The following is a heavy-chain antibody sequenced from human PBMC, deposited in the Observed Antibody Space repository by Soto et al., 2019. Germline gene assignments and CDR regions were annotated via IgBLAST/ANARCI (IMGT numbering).Heavy chain of an antibody. CDR1: GFTFNNYA. Sequence: PGGSLRLSCAASGFTFNNYAMIWVRQAPGKGLEWVSVISAGGGSTDYADSVKGRFTISRDNSKNSLYLQMNSLRAEDTAVYYCARHPERIAQIGWFDPWGQGT. D-gene: IGHD6-13*01. J-gene: IGHJ5*02. CDR3: ARHPERIAQIGWFDP. CDR2: ISAGGGST. V-gene: IGHV3-23*01.